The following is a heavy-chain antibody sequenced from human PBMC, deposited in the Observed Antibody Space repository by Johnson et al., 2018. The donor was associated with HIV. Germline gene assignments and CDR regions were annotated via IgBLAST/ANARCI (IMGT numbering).Heavy chain of an antibody. J-gene: IGHJ3*02. D-gene: IGHD3-16*01. CDR3: TTYAITEGGFDS. V-gene: IGHV3-15*01. Sequence: EVQLLESGGGLVQPGGSLRLSCAASGFTFSNAWMSWVRQAPGKGLEWVGRIKSKTDGGTSDYAAPVKGRFTITRDDSKNTLYLQMNSLKTEDTAVYYGTTYAITEGGFDSWGQGTMVTVSS. CDR2: IKSKTDGGTS. CDR1: GFTFSNAW.